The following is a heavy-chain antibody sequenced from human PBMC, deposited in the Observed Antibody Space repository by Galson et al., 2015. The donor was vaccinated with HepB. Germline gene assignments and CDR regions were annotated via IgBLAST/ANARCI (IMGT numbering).Heavy chain of an antibody. CDR3: ARSPSGWLTYSGSYSGADY. Sequence: QSGAEVKKPGESLRISCKGSGYSFTTYWITWVRQVPGKGLEWMGRIDPSDSYTHYSPSIQGHVTMSVDKSISTAYLQWTSLKASDTTIYYCARSPSGWLTYSGSYSGADYWGQGTLVTVSS. CDR2: IDPSDSYT. J-gene: IGHJ4*02. V-gene: IGHV5-10-1*01. CDR1: GYSFTTYW. D-gene: IGHD1-26*01.